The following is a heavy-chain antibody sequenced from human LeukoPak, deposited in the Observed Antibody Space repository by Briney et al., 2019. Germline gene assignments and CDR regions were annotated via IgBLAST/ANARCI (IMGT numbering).Heavy chain of an antibody. D-gene: IGHD3-10*01. CDR2: ISSSSIYI. CDR3: ARDFIVRGLGGFDY. Sequence: GGSLRLSCAASGFTFSSHSMNWVRQAPGKGLEWVSSISSSSIYIYYADSVKGRFTISRDNAKNSLYLQMNSLRAEDTAVYYCARDFIVRGLGGFDYWGQGTLVTVSS. CDR1: GFTFSSHS. J-gene: IGHJ4*02. V-gene: IGHV3-21*01.